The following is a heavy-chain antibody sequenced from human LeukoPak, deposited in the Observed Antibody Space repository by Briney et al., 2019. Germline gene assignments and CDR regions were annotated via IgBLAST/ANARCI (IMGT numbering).Heavy chain of an antibody. J-gene: IGHJ6*03. CDR3: ARGGWTNGVCWGYYYYYYMDV. CDR1: GVSFSSYY. D-gene: IGHD2-8*01. V-gene: IGHV4-34*01. Sequence: SETLSLTCAVYGVSFSSYYWSWIRQPPGKGLEWIGEISHSGSTNYNPSLKSRVTISVDTSKNQFSLKLSSVTAADTAVYYCARGGWTNGVCWGYYYYYYMDVWGKGTTVTVSS. CDR2: ISHSGST.